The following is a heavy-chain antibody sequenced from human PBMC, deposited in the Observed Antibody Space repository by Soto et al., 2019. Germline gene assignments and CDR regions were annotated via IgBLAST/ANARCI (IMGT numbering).Heavy chain of an antibody. CDR3: ARHEIMGSSSVWFDP. CDR1: GYSFTSYW. CDR2: IDPSDSYT. V-gene: IGHV5-10-1*01. J-gene: IGHJ5*02. D-gene: IGHD6-6*01. Sequence: PGESLKISCKGSGYSFTSYWISWVRQMPGKVLEWMGRIDPSDSYTNYSPSFQGHVTISADKSISTAYLQWSSLKASDTAMYYCARHEIMGSSSVWFDPWGQGTLVNVSS.